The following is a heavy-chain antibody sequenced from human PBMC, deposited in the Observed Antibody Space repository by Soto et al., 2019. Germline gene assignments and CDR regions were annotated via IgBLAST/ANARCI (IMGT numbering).Heavy chain of an antibody. CDR2: IYSAGSTT. CDR1: GFTLSNYR. V-gene: IGHV3-74*01. Sequence: VQLMESGGGLVQPGGSLRLSCTASGFTLSNYRMHWVRQAPGKGLVWVSRIYSAGSTTNYADSVKGRFTISRDNAKNTMYLQVNSLRAEDTATYYCARDPGYSGHDWRFDSWGQGVVVTVSS. CDR3: ARDPGYSGHDWRFDS. D-gene: IGHD5-12*01. J-gene: IGHJ4*02.